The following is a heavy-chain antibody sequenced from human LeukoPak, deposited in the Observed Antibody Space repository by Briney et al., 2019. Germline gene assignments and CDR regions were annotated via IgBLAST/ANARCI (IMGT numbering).Heavy chain of an antibody. J-gene: IGHJ2*01. CDR1: GFTFSSYS. Sequence: GGSLRLSCAASGFTFSSYSMNWVRRAPGKGLEWVSHISTGSSTIYYADSVKGRFTISRDNAKNSLYLQMNSLRAEDTAVYYCARDFAGWGYFDLWGRGTQVTVSS. V-gene: IGHV3-48*01. CDR3: ARDFAGWGYFDL. D-gene: IGHD3-9*01. CDR2: ISTGSSTI.